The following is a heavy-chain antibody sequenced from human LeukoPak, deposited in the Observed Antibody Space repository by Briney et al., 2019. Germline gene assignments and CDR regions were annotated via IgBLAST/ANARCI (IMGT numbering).Heavy chain of an antibody. CDR2: IYYTGST. J-gene: IGHJ4*02. D-gene: IGHD3-10*01. CDR1: GFTFSSYSMN. V-gene: IGHV4-39*01. CDR3: ARRIWYGDSYYFDD. Sequence: GSLRLACAASGFTFSSYSMNWVRQPPGKGLEWIGSIYYTGSTYYNPSLKSRVIISVDTSKNQFSLKLSSVTAADTAVYYCARRIWYGDSYYFDDWGQGTLVTVSS.